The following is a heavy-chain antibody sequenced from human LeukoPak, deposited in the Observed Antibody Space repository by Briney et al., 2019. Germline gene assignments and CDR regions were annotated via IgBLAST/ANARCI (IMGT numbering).Heavy chain of an antibody. CDR1: GYTFTSYG. D-gene: IGHD3-10*01. V-gene: IGHV1-18*01. CDR3: ARVPMVRGVIITFDP. J-gene: IGHJ5*02. Sequence: ASVKVPCKASGYTFTSYGISWVRQAPGQGLEWMGWISAYNGNTNYAQKLQGRVTMTTDTSTSTAYMELRSLRSDDTAVYYCARVPMVRGVIITFDPWGQGTLVTVSS. CDR2: ISAYNGNT.